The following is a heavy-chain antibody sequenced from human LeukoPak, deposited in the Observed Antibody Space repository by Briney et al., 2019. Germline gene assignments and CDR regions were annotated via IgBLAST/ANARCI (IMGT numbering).Heavy chain of an antibody. D-gene: IGHD5-18*01. Sequence: RGSLRLCCAASGFNFRNYAMSWVGQDPGEGLEWYSAVTGGGGATFYAHSLKGRFTVSRDNSKNTLFLQMNSRRAEDTAVFDCAKGTGYNYDHEFDYWGQGTLLTVSS. CDR1: GFNFRNYA. CDR2: VTGGGGAT. CDR3: AKGTGYNYDHEFDY. V-gene: IGHV3-23*01. J-gene: IGHJ4*02.